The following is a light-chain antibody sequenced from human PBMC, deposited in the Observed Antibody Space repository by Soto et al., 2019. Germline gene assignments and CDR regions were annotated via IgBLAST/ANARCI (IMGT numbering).Light chain of an antibody. V-gene: IGLV1-51*01. CDR2: DNN. CDR3: GTWDSSLSAQW. J-gene: IGLJ2*01. CDR1: SSNIGNNY. Sequence: QSVLTQPPSVSAAPGQKVTISCSGSSSNIGNNYVSWYQQLPGTAPKLLIYDNNKRPSGIPDRFSGSKSGTSATLGITGLQTGDEADYYCGTWDSSLSAQWIGGGTKLTVL.